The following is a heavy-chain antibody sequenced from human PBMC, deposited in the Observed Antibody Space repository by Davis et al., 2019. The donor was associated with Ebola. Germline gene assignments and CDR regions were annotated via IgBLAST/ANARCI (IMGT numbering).Heavy chain of an antibody. V-gene: IGHV1-2*02. J-gene: IGHJ3*02. CDR1: GYTFASYG. CDR2: MNFNSGGT. Sequence: ASVKVSCKASGYTFASYGISWVRQAPGQGLEWMGWMNFNSGGTNYAQNFQGRVTMTRDTSISTVYMELNRLRFDDTAMYYCARDSPGPEAFDIWGQGTMVTVS. CDR3: ARDSPGPEAFDI.